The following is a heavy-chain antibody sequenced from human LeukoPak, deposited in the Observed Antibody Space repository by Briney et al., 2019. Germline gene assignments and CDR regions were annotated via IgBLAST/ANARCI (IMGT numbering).Heavy chain of an antibody. J-gene: IGHJ4*02. CDR3: AKGPVVPVASYFFDY. V-gene: IGHV3-23*01. CDR2: VSGSGDTT. CDR1: GFTVSSNY. D-gene: IGHD2-2*01. Sequence: GGSLRLSCAASGFTVSSNYMSWVRQAPGKGLEWVSAVSGSGDTTYYADSVQGRFSISRDNSKDTLYVQMNSLNPEDTAIYYCAKGPVVPVASYFFDYWGPGTLVIVSS.